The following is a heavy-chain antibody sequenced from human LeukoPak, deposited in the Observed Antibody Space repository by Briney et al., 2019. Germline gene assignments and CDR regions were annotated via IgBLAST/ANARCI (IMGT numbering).Heavy chain of an antibody. V-gene: IGHV4-39*01. J-gene: IGHJ6*03. Sequence: ASETLSLTCTVSGGSISSSSYYWGWIRQPPGKGLEWIGSIYYSGSTYYNPSLKTRVTISVDTSKNQFSLKLSSVTAADTAVYYCARLGYGSGSYYLPWAKHYYYYMDVWGKGTTVTISS. CDR2: IYYSGST. CDR1: GGSISSSSYY. D-gene: IGHD3-10*01. CDR3: ARLGYGSGSYYLPWAKHYYYYMDV.